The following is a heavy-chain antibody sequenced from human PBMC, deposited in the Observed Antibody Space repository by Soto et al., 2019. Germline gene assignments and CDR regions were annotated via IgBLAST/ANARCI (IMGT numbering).Heavy chain of an antibody. D-gene: IGHD3-3*01. CDR1: GFTFSSYA. CDR2: ISGSGGST. Sequence: EVQLLESGGGLVQPGGSLRLSCAASGFTFSSYAMSWVRQAPGKGLEWVSAISGSGGSTYYADSVKGRFTISRDNSKNTRYRQMNSLRAEDTSVYYCAKHPGRFLEWPALDIWGQGTMVTVSS. J-gene: IGHJ3*02. V-gene: IGHV3-23*01. CDR3: AKHPGRFLEWPALDI.